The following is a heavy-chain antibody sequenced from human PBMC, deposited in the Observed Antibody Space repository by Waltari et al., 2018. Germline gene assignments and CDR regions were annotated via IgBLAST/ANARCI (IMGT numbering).Heavy chain of an antibody. CDR1: GFTFSSYG. Sequence: QVQLVESGGGVVQPGRSLRLYCAASGFTFSSYGMHWVRQAPGKGLEWVAVIWYDGSNKYYADSVKGRFTISRDNSKNTLYLQMNSLRAEDTAVYYCARDPQGFGFDPWGQGTLVTVSS. J-gene: IGHJ5*02. CDR3: ARDPQGFGFDP. D-gene: IGHD3-3*01. V-gene: IGHV3-33*01. CDR2: IWYDGSNK.